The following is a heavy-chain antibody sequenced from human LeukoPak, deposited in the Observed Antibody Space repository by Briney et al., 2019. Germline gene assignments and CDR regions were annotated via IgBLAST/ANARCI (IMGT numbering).Heavy chain of an antibody. D-gene: IGHD3-22*01. V-gene: IGHV3-30*02. CDR1: GFTFTNYG. J-gene: IGHJ5*02. CDR3: AKGLYYKDRSGYPA. Sequence: GGSLRLSCAASGFTFTNYGMHWVRQAPGKGLEWVAFIGYYGSNKYYADSVKGRFTVSRDKSKNTLYLQMNSLRTEDTAVYYCAKGLYYKDRSGYPAWGQGTLVTISS. CDR2: IGYYGSNK.